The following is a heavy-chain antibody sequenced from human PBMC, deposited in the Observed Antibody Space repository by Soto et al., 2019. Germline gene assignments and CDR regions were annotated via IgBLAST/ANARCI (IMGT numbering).Heavy chain of an antibody. V-gene: IGHV4-59*01. Sequence: QVQQQESGPGLVKPSETLSLTCTVSGGSISSYYWSWIRQPPGKGLEWIGYIYYSGSTNYNPSLKSRVTISVDTSKNQFSLKLSSVTAADTAVYYCARETGYYGEEGMDVWGQGTTVTVSS. CDR1: GGSISSYY. D-gene: IGHD3-10*01. CDR3: ARETGYYGEEGMDV. J-gene: IGHJ6*02. CDR2: IYYSGST.